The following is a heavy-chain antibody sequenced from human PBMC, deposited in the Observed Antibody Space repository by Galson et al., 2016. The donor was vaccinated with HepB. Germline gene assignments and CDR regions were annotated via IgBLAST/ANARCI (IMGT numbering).Heavy chain of an antibody. CDR2: INPNSGVT. J-gene: IGHJ4*02. CDR1: GYTFTGYQ. CDR3: AGGGTASALDY. Sequence: SVKVSCKASGYTFTGYQVHWVRQAPGQGLEWMGWINPNSGVTIYAQKFQGRVTMTRDTSINAAHMELSSLTSDDTGVYYCAGGGTASALDYWGQGTLVTVSS. D-gene: IGHD3-16*01. V-gene: IGHV1-2*02.